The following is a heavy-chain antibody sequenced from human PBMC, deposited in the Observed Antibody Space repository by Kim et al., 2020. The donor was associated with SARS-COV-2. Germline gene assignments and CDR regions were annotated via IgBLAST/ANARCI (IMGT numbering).Heavy chain of an antibody. J-gene: IGHJ6*02. D-gene: IGHD4-17*01. CDR2: INPSGGST. CDR3: ARDSTKSRLTRDYGDYNYYYYGMDV. V-gene: IGHV1-46*01. CDR1: GYTFTSYY. Sequence: ASVKVSCKASGYTFTSYYMHWVRQAPGQGLEWMGIINPSGGSTSYAQKFQGRVTMTRDTSTSTVYMELSSLRSEDTAVYYCARDSTKSRLTRDYGDYNYYYYGMDVWGQGTTVTVSS.